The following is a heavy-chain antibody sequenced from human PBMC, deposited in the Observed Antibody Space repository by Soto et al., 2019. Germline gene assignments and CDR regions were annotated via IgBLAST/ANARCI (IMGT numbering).Heavy chain of an antibody. V-gene: IGHV3-30-3*01. Sequence: LRLSCAASGFTFTSYAMHWVRQAPGKGLEWVAVISSDGSNKYYADSVKGRFTISRDKSKNTLYLQMNSLRPEDTAVYYCARDTVRGDYAFDIWGQGTMVTVSS. CDR3: ARDTVRGDYAFDI. CDR1: GFTFTSYA. CDR2: ISSDGSNK. D-gene: IGHD4-17*01. J-gene: IGHJ3*02.